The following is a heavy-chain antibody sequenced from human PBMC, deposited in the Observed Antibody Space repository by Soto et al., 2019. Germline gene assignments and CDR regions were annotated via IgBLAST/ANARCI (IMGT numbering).Heavy chain of an antibody. CDR2: IDWDDDK. CDR3: ARIPPDSSPPPYYYYHGMDV. Sequence: SGPTLVNPTQTLTLTCAFSGFSLSTSGMCVSWIRQPPGKALEWLALIDWDDDKYYSTSLKTRLTISKDTSKNQVVLTMTNMDPVDTATHYCARIPPDSSPPPYYYYHGMDVWGQGTTVTVSS. D-gene: IGHD6-13*01. CDR1: GFSLSTSGMC. J-gene: IGHJ6*02. V-gene: IGHV2-70*01.